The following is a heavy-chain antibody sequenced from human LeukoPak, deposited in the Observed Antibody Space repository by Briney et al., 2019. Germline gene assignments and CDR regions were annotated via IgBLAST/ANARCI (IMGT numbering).Heavy chain of an antibody. D-gene: IGHD4-17*01. CDR2: INHSGST. Sequence: SETLSLTCAVYGGSFSGYYWSWIRQPPGKGLEWIGEINHSGSTNYNPSLKSRVTISVDTSKNQFSLKLSTVTAADTAVYYCARGTMTTVTYYFDYWGQGTLVTVSS. J-gene: IGHJ4*02. CDR3: ARGTMTTVTYYFDY. V-gene: IGHV4-34*01. CDR1: GGSFSGYY.